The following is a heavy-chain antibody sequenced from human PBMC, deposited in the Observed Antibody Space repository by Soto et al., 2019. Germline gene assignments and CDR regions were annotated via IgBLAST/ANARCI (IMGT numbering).Heavy chain of an antibody. J-gene: IGHJ4*02. CDR3: ARSEYNYGYFDY. CDR1: GGSISSIRYY. Sequence: SDTLSLTCTVSGGSISSIRYYWGWIRQPPGKGLEWIESIYYSGSTYYNPSLKSRVTISVDTSKNQFSLKLSSATAADTAVYYCARSEYNYGYFDYWGQGTLVTVS. CDR2: IYYSGST. D-gene: IGHD5-18*01. V-gene: IGHV4-39*01.